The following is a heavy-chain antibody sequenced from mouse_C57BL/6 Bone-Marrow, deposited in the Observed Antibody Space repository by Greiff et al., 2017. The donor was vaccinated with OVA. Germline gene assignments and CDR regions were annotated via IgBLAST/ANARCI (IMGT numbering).Heavy chain of an antibody. CDR1: GYTFTSYW. J-gene: IGHJ2*01. CDR2: IYPGNSDT. Sequence: VQLQQSGTVLARPGASVKMSCKTSGYTFTSYWMHWVKQRPGQGLEWIGAIYPGNSDTSYNQKFKGKAKLTAVTSASTAYMELSSLTNEDSAVYYCTSRDWDENYFDYWGQGTTLTVSS. V-gene: IGHV1-5*01. CDR3: TSRDWDENYFDY. D-gene: IGHD4-1*01.